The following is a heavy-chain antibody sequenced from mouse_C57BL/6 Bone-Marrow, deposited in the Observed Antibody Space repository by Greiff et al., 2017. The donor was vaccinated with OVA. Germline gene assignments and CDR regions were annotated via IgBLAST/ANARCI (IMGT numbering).Heavy chain of an antibody. CDR2: IDPNSGGT. CDR3: AIGDFITTVVATRNYFDY. CDR1: GYTFTSYW. V-gene: IGHV1-62-3*01. J-gene: IGHJ2*01. Sequence: VQLQQPGAELVKPGASVKLSCKASGYTFTSYWMHWVKQRPGRGLEWIGRIDPNSGGTKYNEKFKSKATLTVDKSSSTAYMQLSSLTSEDSAVYYCAIGDFITTVVATRNYFDYWGQGTTLTVSS. D-gene: IGHD1-1*01.